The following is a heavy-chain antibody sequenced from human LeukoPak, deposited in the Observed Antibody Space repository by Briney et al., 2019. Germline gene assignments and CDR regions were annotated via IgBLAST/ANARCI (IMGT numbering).Heavy chain of an antibody. Sequence: GGSLRLSCAASGFTFSSYGMHWVRQAPGKGLEWVAVIWYDGSNKYYADSVKGRFTISRDNSKNTLYLQMNSLRAEDTAVYYCARELGSGFRTIDYWGQGTLVTVSS. D-gene: IGHD6-19*01. V-gene: IGHV3-33*01. CDR3: ARELGSGFRTIDY. J-gene: IGHJ4*02. CDR2: IWYDGSNK. CDR1: GFTFSSYG.